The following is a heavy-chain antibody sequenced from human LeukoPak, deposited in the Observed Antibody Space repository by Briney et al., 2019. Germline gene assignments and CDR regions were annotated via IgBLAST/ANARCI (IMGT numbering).Heavy chain of an antibody. CDR1: DFTFANHA. CDR3: GRDPNGDYIGAFEF. D-gene: IGHD4-17*01. Sequence: GGSLRLSCVGSDFTFANHAMTWVRLTPGKGLEWVSSIKGSGSYAMYADSVSGRFTTSRDNSRNTIFLQMTSLRAEDTAIYYCGRDPNGDYIGAFEFWGLGTLVSVSS. J-gene: IGHJ3*01. V-gene: IGHV3-23*01. CDR2: IKGSGSYA.